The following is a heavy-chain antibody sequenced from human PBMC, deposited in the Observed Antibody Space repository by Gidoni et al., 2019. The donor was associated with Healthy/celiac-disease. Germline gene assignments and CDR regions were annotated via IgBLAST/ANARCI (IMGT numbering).Heavy chain of an antibody. CDR3: AKDGISEVGAIPFDY. CDR2: ISGSGGST. D-gene: IGHD1-26*01. V-gene: IGHV3-23*01. J-gene: IGHJ4*02. Sequence: EVQLLESGGGLVQPGGSVRLSCAASGFTFSSYAMSWVRQAPGKGLEWVSAISGSGGSTYYADSVKGRFTISRDNSKNTLYLQMNSLRAEDTAVYYCAKDGISEVGAIPFDYWGQGTLVTVSS. CDR1: GFTFSSYA.